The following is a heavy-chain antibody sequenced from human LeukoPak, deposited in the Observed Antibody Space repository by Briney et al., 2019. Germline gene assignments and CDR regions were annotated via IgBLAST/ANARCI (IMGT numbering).Heavy chain of an antibody. D-gene: IGHD1-26*01. V-gene: IGHV3-23*01. CDR3: AKTGSSRFDY. Sequence: GGSLRLSCAASGFTFSTFGMSWVRQVPGKGLEWVSAFSGSGGNTYYADSVKGRFTISRDNSKNTLYLQMNTLRAEDTAVYYCAKTGSSRFDYWGQGTLVTVSS. CDR2: FSGSGGNT. J-gene: IGHJ4*02. CDR1: GFTFSTFG.